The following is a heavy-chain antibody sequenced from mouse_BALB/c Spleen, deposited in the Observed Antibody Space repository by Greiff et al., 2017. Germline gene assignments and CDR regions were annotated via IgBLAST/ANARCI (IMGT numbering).Heavy chain of an antibody. CDR3: ARARNFDY. V-gene: IGHV1S137*01. CDR1: GYTFTDYA. Sequence: VQLHQSGAELVRPGTSVKISCKGSGYTFTDYAMHWVKQSHAKSLEWIGVISTYYGDASYNQKFKGKATMTVDKSSSTAYMELARLTSEDSAIYYCARARNFDYWGQGTTLTVSS. CDR2: ISTYYGDA. J-gene: IGHJ2*01.